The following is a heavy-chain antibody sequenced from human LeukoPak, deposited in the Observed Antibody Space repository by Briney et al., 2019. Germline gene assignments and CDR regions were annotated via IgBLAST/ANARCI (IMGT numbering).Heavy chain of an antibody. Sequence: PGGSLRLSCAASGFTFSSYSMNWVRQAPGKGLEWVSSISSSSSYIYYADSVKGRFTISRDNAKNSLYLQMNSLRAEDTAVYYCARGGAAAGILTYYYYYGMDVWGQGTTVTVSS. D-gene: IGHD6-13*01. CDR3: ARGGAAAGILTYYYYYGMDV. CDR1: GFTFSSYS. CDR2: ISSSSSYI. J-gene: IGHJ6*02. V-gene: IGHV3-21*01.